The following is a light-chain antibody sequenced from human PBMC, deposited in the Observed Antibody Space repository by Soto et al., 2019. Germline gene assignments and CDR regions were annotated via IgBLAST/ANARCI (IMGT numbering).Light chain of an antibody. J-gene: IGKJ2*01. CDR2: AAS. CDR1: QSISNY. Sequence: DIRMTQSPSSLSASVGDRVTITCRASQSISNYLNWYQHKPGKAPNLLIYAASTLQSGVPSRFSGSRSGTDFTLTITHLQPEDFASYYCQQSYSSPHTFGQGTKLEIK. CDR3: QQSYSSPHT. V-gene: IGKV1-39*01.